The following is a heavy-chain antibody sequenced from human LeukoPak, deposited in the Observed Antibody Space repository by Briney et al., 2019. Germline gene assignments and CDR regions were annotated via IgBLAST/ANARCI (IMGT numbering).Heavy chain of an antibody. CDR3: AKGAVYYGSAN. V-gene: IGHV3-23*01. D-gene: IGHD3-10*01. J-gene: IGHJ4*02. CDR1: GFTFSTFA. CDR2: IFPSGGEI. Sequence: GGSLRLSCAASGFTFSTFAMIWVRQPPGKGLEWVSSIFPSGGEIHYADSVRGRFTISRDNSKSTLSLQMNSLRAEDTAIYYCAKGAVYYGSANWGQGTLVTVSS.